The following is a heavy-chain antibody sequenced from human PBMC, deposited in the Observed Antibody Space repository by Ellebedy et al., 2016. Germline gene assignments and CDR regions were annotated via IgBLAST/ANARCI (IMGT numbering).Heavy chain of an antibody. J-gene: IGHJ6*02. V-gene: IGHV1-46*02. D-gene: IGHD3-10*01. CDR3: ARGNYYGSVTYPTALDV. Sequence: ASVKVSCKAFGYTFDIYYIHWVRQAPGEGLEWMGIINAGGGRTDYAQKFQGRVTMTRDTSTSTVYMELSSLRSDDTAVYYCARGNYYGSVTYPTALDVWGQGTTVTVSS. CDR2: INAGGGRT. CDR1: GYTFDIYY.